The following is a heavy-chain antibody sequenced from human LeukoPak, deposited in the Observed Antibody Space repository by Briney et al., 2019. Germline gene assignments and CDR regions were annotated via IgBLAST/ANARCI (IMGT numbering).Heavy chain of an antibody. D-gene: IGHD1-1*01. CDR1: GYTLTELS. CDR2: FDPEDGET. Sequence: ASVKVSCKVSGYTLTELSMHWVRQAPGKGLEWMGGFDPEDGETIYAQKFQGRVTMTEDTSTDTAYMELSSLRSEDTAVYYCATDGPSVQLERKDAFDIWGQGTMVTVSS. V-gene: IGHV1-24*01. CDR3: ATDGPSVQLERKDAFDI. J-gene: IGHJ3*02.